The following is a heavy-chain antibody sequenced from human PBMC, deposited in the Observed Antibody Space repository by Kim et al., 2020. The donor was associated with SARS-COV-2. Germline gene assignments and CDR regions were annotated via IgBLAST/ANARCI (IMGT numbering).Heavy chain of an antibody. J-gene: IGHJ4*02. V-gene: IGHV3-23*01. CDR1: GFTFSSYA. Sequence: GGSLRLSCAASGFTFSSYAMSWVRQAPGKGLEWVSAISGSSGSTYYADSVKGRFTISRDNAKNTLYLQMNSLRAEDTAVYYCAKHRLRSIPLYYFDYWGQGTLVTVSS. D-gene: IGHD6-6*01. CDR2: ISGSSGST. CDR3: AKHRLRSIPLYYFDY.